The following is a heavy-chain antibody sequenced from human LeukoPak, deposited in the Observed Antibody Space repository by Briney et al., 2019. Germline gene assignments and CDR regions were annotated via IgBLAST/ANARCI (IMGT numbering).Heavy chain of an antibody. J-gene: IGHJ3*01. D-gene: IGHD2-21*02. CDR1: GYSFTTYW. Sequence: GESLKISCKASGYSFTTYWIGWVRQMPGKGLEWMAIIFPADSDTRYSPSFQGQVTVSADKSITTAYLQWSSLKASDTAMYYCARWVTADRGKKDAFDVWGQGTMVTVSS. CDR2: IFPADSDT. CDR3: ARWVTADRGKKDAFDV. V-gene: IGHV5-51*01.